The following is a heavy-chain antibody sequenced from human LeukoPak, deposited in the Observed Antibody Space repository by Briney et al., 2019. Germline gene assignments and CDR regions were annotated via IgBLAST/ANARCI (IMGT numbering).Heavy chain of an antibody. CDR1: EFTFSRFA. CDR3: AKPSIPARPFLTYLYYYLDV. V-gene: IGHV3-23*01. D-gene: IGHD6-6*01. Sequence: GGSLRLSCVASEFTFSRFAMSWVRQAPGRGLEWISSDSGTGDKTHYTDSVKGRFTISRDNSKNTLYLHVSALRAADTAVYYCAKPSIPARPFLTYLYYYLDVWGEGTTVIVSS. CDR2: DSGTGDKT. J-gene: IGHJ6*03.